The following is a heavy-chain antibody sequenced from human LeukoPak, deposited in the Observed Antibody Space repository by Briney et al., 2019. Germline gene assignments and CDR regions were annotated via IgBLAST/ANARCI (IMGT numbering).Heavy chain of an antibody. J-gene: IGHJ6*03. CDR2: ISGSGSST. CDR1: GFTFSSYA. CDR3: ARHGANYYYYYMDV. Sequence: GGSLRLSCAASGFTFSSYAMSWVRQVPGKGLEWVSPISGSGSSTYYADTVKGRFTISRDNSKNTVYLQMNSLRAEDTAVYYCARHGANYYYYYMDVWGKGTPVTVSS. D-gene: IGHD3-16*01. V-gene: IGHV3-23*01.